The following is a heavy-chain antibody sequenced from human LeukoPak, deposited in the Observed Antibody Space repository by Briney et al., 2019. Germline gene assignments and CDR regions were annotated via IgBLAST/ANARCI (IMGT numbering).Heavy chain of an antibody. CDR1: GFIFTSNR. Sequence: GGSLRLSCAASGFIFTSNRMNWVRQAPGKGLEGVANIKHDGSEQIYVDSVKGRFTISRDNAKDSVYLQMNSLRAEDTAVYYCTRGLGEHGGVSDRWGQGTLVIVS. V-gene: IGHV3-7*01. CDR2: IKHDGSEQ. CDR3: TRGLGEHGGVSDR. J-gene: IGHJ5*02. D-gene: IGHD3-16*01.